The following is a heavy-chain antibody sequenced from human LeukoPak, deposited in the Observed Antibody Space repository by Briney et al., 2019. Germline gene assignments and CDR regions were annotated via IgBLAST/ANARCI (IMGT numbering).Heavy chain of an antibody. CDR3: SGGGEGYGDYEFDY. V-gene: IGHV4-39*07. CDR2: IYYNSNT. D-gene: IGHD4-17*01. Sequence: SETLSLTCTVSGGSVSSSSYFWGWIRQPPGKGLAWIGSIYYNSNTYYNPSLKSRVIISVDTSKNQFSLKLSSVTAADTAVYYCSGGGEGYGDYEFDYWGQGTLVTVSS. CDR1: GGSVSSSSYF. J-gene: IGHJ4*02.